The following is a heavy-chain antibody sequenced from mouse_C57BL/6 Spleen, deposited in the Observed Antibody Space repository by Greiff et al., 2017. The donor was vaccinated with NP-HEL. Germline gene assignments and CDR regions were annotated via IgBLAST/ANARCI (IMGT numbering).Heavy chain of an antibody. CDR2: IDPSDSYT. D-gene: IGHD1-1*01. Sequence: VQLQQPGAELVMPGASVKLSCKASGYTFTSYWMHWVKQRPGQGLEWIGEIDPSDSYTNYNQKFKGKSTLTVDKSSSTAYMQLSSLTSEDSAVYDCARDYYGSSYVDYWGQGTTLTVSS. J-gene: IGHJ2*01. V-gene: IGHV1-69*01. CDR1: GYTFTSYW. CDR3: ARDYYGSSYVDY.